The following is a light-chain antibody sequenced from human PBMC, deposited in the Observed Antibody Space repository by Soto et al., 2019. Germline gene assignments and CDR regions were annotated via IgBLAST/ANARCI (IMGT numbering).Light chain of an antibody. V-gene: IGLV2-14*01. J-gene: IGLJ1*01. CDR2: EVT. CDR3: SSYTSSSTYV. CDR1: SSDVGGYEY. Sequence: SALTQPASVSGSPGQSITISCTGTSSDVGGYEYVSWYQQHPGKAPKLMIYEVTNRPSGVSNRFSGSKSGNTASLTISGLQAEDEADYYCSSYTSSSTYVFGTGTKVTVL.